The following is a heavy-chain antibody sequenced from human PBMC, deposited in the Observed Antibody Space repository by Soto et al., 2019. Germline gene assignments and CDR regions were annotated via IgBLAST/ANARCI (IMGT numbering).Heavy chain of an antibody. D-gene: IGHD6-13*01. Sequence: PGESLKISCKGSGYSFTSYWISWVRQMPGKGLEWMGRIDPSDSYTNYSPSFQGHVTISADKSISTAYLQWSSLKASDTAMYYCENLEIDSSRLLDYWGQGTLVTVSS. V-gene: IGHV5-10-1*01. J-gene: IGHJ4*02. CDR1: GYSFTSYW. CDR3: ENLEIDSSRLLDY. CDR2: IDPSDSYT.